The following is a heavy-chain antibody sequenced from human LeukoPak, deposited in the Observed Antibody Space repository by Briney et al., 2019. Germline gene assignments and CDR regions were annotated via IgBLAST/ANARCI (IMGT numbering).Heavy chain of an antibody. Sequence: SETLSLTCTVSGGSISSSSYYWGWIRQPPGKGLEWIGSIYYSGSTYYNPSLKSRVTTSVDTSKNQFSLKLSSVTAADTAVYYCASGAYTYYYMDVWGKGTTVTISS. CDR2: IYYSGST. V-gene: IGHV4-39*07. CDR3: ASGAYTYYYMDV. CDR1: GGSISSSSYY. J-gene: IGHJ6*03. D-gene: IGHD2-2*02.